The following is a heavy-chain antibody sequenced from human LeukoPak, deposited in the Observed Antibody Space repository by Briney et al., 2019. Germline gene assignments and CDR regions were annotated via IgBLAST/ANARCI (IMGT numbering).Heavy chain of an antibody. CDR3: AKAIRPGYLNDY. V-gene: IGHV3-23*01. CDR2: ISGSGGST. J-gene: IGHJ4*02. Sequence: GGSLRLSCAASGFTFSSYAMSWVRQAPGKGLEWVSAISGSGGSTYYADSVKGWFTISRDNFKNTLYLQMNSLRAEDTAVYYCAKAIRPGYLNDYWGQGTLVTVSS. CDR1: GFTFSSYA. D-gene: IGHD3-9*01.